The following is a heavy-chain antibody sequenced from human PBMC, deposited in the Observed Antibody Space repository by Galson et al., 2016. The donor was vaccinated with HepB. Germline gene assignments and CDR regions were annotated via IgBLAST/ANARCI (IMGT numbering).Heavy chain of an antibody. J-gene: IGHJ6*02. CDR3: VRDRDTLIRVLECSYPKKNLDV. Sequence: SVKVSCKASGYTFSSYGISWVRQAHGQGLEWMGWINPYNGNTNYAQNVQGRITMTTDTSTSKAHMELRRLRSDDTAMYLCVRDRDTLIRVLECSYPKKNLDVWGQGTTVIVSS. CDR1: GYTFSSYG. V-gene: IGHV1-18*01. D-gene: IGHD3-3*01. CDR2: INPYNGNT.